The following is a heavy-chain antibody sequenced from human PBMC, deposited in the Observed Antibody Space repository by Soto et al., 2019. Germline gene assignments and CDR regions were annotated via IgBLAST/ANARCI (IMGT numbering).Heavy chain of an antibody. V-gene: IGHV1-69*06. CDR2: IIPIFGTA. D-gene: IGHD3-22*01. Sequence: VASVKVSCKASGGTFSSYAISWVRQAPGQGLEWMGGIIPIFGTANYAQKFQGRVTITADKSTSTAYMELSSLRSEDTAVYYCARLQGLYDSSGYYDYYFDYWGQGALVTVSS. CDR3: ARLQGLYDSSGYYDYYFDY. CDR1: GGTFSSYA. J-gene: IGHJ4*02.